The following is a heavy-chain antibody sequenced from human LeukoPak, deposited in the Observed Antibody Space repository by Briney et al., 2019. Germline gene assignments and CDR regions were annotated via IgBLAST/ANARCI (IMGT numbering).Heavy chain of an antibody. J-gene: IGHJ4*02. CDR1: GYTFTSYD. V-gene: IGHV1-2*02. CDR2: INPNSGGT. D-gene: IGHD6-6*01. Sequence: ASVKVSCKASGYTFTSYDTNWVRQAPGQGLEWMGWINPNSGGTNYAQKFQGRVTMTRDTSISTAYMELSRLRSDDTAVYYCARDSPKLYSSSDFDYWGQGTLVTVSS. CDR3: ARDSPKLYSSSDFDY.